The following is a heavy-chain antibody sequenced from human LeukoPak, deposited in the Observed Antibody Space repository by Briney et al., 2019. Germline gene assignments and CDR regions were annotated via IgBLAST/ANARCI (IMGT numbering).Heavy chain of an antibody. V-gene: IGHV4-39*07. CDR3: ARGLSLRDTMVRGVYFDY. J-gene: IGHJ4*02. D-gene: IGHD3-10*01. CDR1: GGSISSSSYY. Sequence: SETLSLTCAVSGGSISSSSYYWGWIRQPPGKGLEWIGNIYYSGSTYYNPSLKSRVTISVDTSKNQFSLRLSSVTAADTAVYYCARGLSLRDTMVRGVYFDYWGQGTLVTVSS. CDR2: IYYSGST.